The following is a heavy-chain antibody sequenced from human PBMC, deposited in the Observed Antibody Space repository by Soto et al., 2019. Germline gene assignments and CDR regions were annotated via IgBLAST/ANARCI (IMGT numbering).Heavy chain of an antibody. Sequence: DVQLVESGGGLIQPGESLRLSCAAFGLTISGKKYVAWVRQAPGKGLEWVSALYDVDGSFYADSVKGRFTTSSDSSKTTVYLQMNALRPDDTAVYSCATWHEREHAYDVWGQGTTVTVSS. CDR1: GLTISGKKY. J-gene: IGHJ3*01. D-gene: IGHD1-1*01. V-gene: IGHV3-53*01. CDR3: ATWHEREHAYDV. CDR2: LYDVDGS.